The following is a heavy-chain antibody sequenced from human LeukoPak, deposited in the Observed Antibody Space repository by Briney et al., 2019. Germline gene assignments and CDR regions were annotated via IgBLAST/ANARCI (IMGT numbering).Heavy chain of an antibody. CDR2: IYYSGST. Sequence: SETLSLTCAVSGGSITSGRYYWGRIRQPPGEGLEWIGSIYYSGSTSYSPSLKSRVTISVDTSKNQFSLRLSSVTAADTAVYYCATNTSDTAFDYWGPGTLVTVSS. D-gene: IGHD6-19*01. J-gene: IGHJ4*02. V-gene: IGHV4-39*01. CDR3: ATNTSDTAFDY. CDR1: GGSITSGRYY.